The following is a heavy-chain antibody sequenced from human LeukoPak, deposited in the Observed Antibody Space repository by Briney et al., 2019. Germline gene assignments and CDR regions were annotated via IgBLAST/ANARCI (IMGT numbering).Heavy chain of an antibody. V-gene: IGHV1-18*01. CDR2: ISAYNGNT. J-gene: IGHJ4*02. CDR1: GYTFTSYG. D-gene: IGHD3-22*01. Sequence: GASMKVSCKASGYTFTSYGISWVRQAPGQGLEWMGWISAYNGNTNYAQKLQGRVTMTTDTSTSTAYMELRSLRCDDTAVYYCERDTSSGYYYHYWGQGTLVTASS. CDR3: ERDTSSGYYYHY.